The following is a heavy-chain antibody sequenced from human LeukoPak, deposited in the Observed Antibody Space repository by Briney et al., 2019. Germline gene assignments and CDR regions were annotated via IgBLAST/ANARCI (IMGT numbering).Heavy chain of an antibody. CDR2: IYHSGST. V-gene: IGHV4-38-2*02. D-gene: IGHD6-6*01. Sequence: SEALSLTCTVSGYSISSGYYWGWIRQPPGKGLEWIGSIYHSGSTYYNPSLKSRVTISVDTSKNQFSLKLSSVTAADTAVYYCARDHGYSSSSYAYYYYYMDVWGKGTTVTVSS. J-gene: IGHJ6*03. CDR1: GYSISSGYY. CDR3: ARDHGYSSSSYAYYYYYMDV.